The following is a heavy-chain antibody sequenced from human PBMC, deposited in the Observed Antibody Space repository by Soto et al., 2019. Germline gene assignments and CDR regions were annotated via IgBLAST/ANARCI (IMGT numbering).Heavy chain of an antibody. J-gene: IGHJ6*02. CDR1: GGSISSYD. V-gene: IGHV4-59*01. CDR2: IYHSGST. Sequence: ETLSLTGPVSGGSISSYDGSWIRQPPGKGLEWIGYIYHSGSTNYNPSLKSRVTISVDTSKNQFSLKLSFVNAADTAVYYCARVHGYSRSWSNYHYYGMDVWGQRTTVTVSS. CDR3: ARVHGYSRSWSNYHYYGMDV. D-gene: IGHD6-13*01.